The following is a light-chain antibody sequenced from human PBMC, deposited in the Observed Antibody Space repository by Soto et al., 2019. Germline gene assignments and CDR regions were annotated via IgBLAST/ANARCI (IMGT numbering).Light chain of an antibody. CDR3: QQYAPYSRT. CDR2: EGS. V-gene: IGKV1-5*03. J-gene: IGKJ1*01. CDR1: QSVSNW. Sequence: DIQMTQSPSALSASVGDRVTITCRASQSVSNWLAWYRQKPGEAPKLLIYEGSTLERGVPSRFSGSGSGTEFTPPISTLQINDFAPFSGQQYAPYSRTLGKGTQV.